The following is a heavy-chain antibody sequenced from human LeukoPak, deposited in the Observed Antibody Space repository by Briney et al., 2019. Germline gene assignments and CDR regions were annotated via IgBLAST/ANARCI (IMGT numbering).Heavy chain of an antibody. J-gene: IGHJ6*02. Sequence: GGSLRLSCAASGFTFDDYAMHWVRQAPGKGLEWVSGIRWNSGSIGYADSVKGRFTISRDNAKNSLYLQMNSLRAEDTALYYCAKDHQGSGWENYYYYGMDVWGQGTTVTVSS. CDR3: AKDHQGSGWENYYYYGMDV. CDR2: IRWNSGSI. V-gene: IGHV3-9*01. D-gene: IGHD6-19*01. CDR1: GFTFDDYA.